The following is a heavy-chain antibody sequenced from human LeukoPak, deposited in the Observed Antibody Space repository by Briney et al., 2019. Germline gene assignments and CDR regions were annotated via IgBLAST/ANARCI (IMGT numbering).Heavy chain of an antibody. CDR1: GGSISSSSYY. V-gene: IGHV4-39*01. Sequence: KPSETLSLTCTVSGGSISSSSYYWGWIRQPPGKGLEWIGSIYYSGSTYYNPSLKSRVTISVDTSKNQFSLKLTSVTATDTAVYYCARPSAIYDPVSHFDYWGQGTLVTVSS. D-gene: IGHD2/OR15-2a*01. J-gene: IGHJ4*02. CDR2: IYYSGST. CDR3: ARPSAIYDPVSHFDY.